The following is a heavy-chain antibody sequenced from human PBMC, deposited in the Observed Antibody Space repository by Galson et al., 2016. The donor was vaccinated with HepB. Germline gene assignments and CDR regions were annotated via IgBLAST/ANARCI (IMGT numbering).Heavy chain of an antibody. CDR2: INLDGSST. J-gene: IGHJ4*02. CDR1: GFTFSSFW. Sequence: SLRLSCAASGFTFSSFWMHWVRQAPGKGLVWVSSINLDGSSTSYADSVKGRFTISRDNAKKTLYLQMNSLRAEDTAVYCCARDSDTIFGVVIYDYWGQGTLVTVSS. D-gene: IGHD3-3*01. V-gene: IGHV3-74*01. CDR3: ARDSDTIFGVVIYDY.